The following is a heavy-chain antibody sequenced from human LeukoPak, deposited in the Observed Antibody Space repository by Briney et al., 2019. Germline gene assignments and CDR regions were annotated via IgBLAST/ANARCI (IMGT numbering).Heavy chain of an antibody. CDR2: ISSDGSST. Sequence: GGSLRLSCAASGFTFSSYWMHWVRQAPGKGLVWVSRISSDGSSTSYADSVKGRFTISRDNAKNTLYLQMNSLRAEDTAVYYCARDQYYYDSSGYSTDLGYWGQGTLVTVSS. D-gene: IGHD3-22*01. CDR3: ARDQYYYDSSGYSTDLGY. CDR1: GFTFSSYW. V-gene: IGHV3-74*01. J-gene: IGHJ4*02.